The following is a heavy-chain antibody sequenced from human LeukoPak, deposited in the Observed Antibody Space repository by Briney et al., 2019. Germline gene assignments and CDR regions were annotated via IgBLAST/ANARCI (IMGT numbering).Heavy chain of an antibody. CDR1: GYTFTSYY. V-gene: IGHV1-46*01. D-gene: IGHD3-22*01. CDR3: ARGHYYDSSGYPLGY. CDR2: INPSGGST. J-gene: IGHJ4*02. Sequence: ASVKVSCKASGYTFTSYYMHWVRQAPGQGLEWMGIINPSGGSTSYAQKFQGRVTITADESMTTAYMELSSLRSEDTAVYYCARGHYYDSSGYPLGYWGQGTLVTVSS.